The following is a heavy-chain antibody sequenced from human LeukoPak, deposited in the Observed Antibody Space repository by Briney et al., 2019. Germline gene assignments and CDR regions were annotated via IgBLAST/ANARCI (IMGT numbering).Heavy chain of an antibody. D-gene: IGHD1-26*01. CDR1: GFTFSTYW. CDR3: ARDLPGAQAFDY. J-gene: IGHJ4*02. Sequence: GGSPRLSCVASGFTFSTYWMSWVRQAPGEGLEWVANIKEDGSEKYYVDSVKGRFTISRDNAKNSLYLQMNSLRAEDTAVYYCARDLPGAQAFDYWGQGTLVTVSS. CDR2: IKEDGSEK. V-gene: IGHV3-7*01.